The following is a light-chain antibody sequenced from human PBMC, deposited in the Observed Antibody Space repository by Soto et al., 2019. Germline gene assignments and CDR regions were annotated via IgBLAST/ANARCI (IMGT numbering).Light chain of an antibody. Sequence: EVVLTQSPGTVSLSPGERATLSCRASQSVTNNYLAWYQQKAGQAPRLLIYAASSRATGIPDRFSGSGSGTAFTLSISRLEPEDFAVYYCQQYANSITWTFGQGTKVEIK. CDR1: QSVTNNY. V-gene: IGKV3-20*01. J-gene: IGKJ1*01. CDR2: AAS. CDR3: QQYANSITWT.